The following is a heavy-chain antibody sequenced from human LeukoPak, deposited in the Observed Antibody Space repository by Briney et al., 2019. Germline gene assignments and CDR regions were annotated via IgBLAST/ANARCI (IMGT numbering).Heavy chain of an antibody. CDR1: GFIVSSNY. CDR3: ARVSSDSSGWYEFDY. Sequence: GGSLRLSCAASGFIVSSNYMSWVRQAPGKGLEWDSVIYSGGTTYYADSVKGRFTISRDNSKSTLYLQMNSLRAEDTAVYYCARVSSDSSGWYEFDYWGQGTLVTVSS. V-gene: IGHV3-53*01. D-gene: IGHD6-19*01. J-gene: IGHJ4*02. CDR2: IYSGGTT.